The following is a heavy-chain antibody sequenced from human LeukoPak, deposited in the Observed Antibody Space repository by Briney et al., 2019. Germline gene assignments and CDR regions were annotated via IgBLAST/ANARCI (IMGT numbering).Heavy chain of an antibody. V-gene: IGHV3-23*01. CDR2: ISGSGGST. CDR3: ATSGIGHYYFDF. CDR1: GFTFSSYA. D-gene: IGHD3-3*01. J-gene: IGHJ4*02. Sequence: GGSLRLSCAASGFTFSSYAMSWVRQAPGKGLEWVSAISGSGGSTYYADSVKGRFTISRDNSKNTLYLQMNSLRAEDTAVYFCATSGIGHYYFDFWGQGALVTVSS.